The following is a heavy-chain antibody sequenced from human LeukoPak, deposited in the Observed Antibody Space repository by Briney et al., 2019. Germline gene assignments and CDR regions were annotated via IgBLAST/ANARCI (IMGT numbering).Heavy chain of an antibody. D-gene: IGHD4-11*01. J-gene: IGHJ4*02. Sequence: PGGSLRLSCAASGFTFSSFAMSWVRQAPGKGLEWVSSISGSGSSTYYADSVKGRFTISRDNSKNTLYLQMSSLRAEDAAVYYCAKLHATSVTTSDDHWGQGTLVTVSS. V-gene: IGHV3-23*01. CDR2: ISGSGSST. CDR1: GFTFSSFA. CDR3: AKLHATSVTTSDDH.